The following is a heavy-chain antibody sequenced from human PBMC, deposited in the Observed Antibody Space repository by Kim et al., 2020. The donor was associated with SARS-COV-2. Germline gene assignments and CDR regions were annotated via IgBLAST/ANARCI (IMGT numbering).Heavy chain of an antibody. CDR2: IWYDGSNK. V-gene: IGHV3-33*01. Sequence: GGSLRLSCAASGFTFSSYGMHWVRQAPGKGLEWVAVIWYDGSNKYYADSVKGRFTISRDNSKNTLYLQMNSLRAEDTAVYYCARGGIWRQVAAPFDYWGQGTLVTVSS. CDR1: GFTFSSYG. D-gene: IGHD2-15*01. CDR3: ARGGIWRQVAAPFDY. J-gene: IGHJ4*02.